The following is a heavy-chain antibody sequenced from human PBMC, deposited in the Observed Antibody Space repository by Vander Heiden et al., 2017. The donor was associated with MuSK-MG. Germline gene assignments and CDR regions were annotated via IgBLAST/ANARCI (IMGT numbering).Heavy chain of an antibody. D-gene: IGHD3-10*01. V-gene: IGHV3-21*03. CDR2: ISTSSNYI. CDR3: ARDGGGDWFDP. CDR1: GFTFSSYT. Sequence: EVQLVESGGGLVKPGGSLRLSCAASGFTFSSYTMNWVRQAPGKGLEWVSSISTSSNYIYYADSVKGRFTISRDNAKNSLYLQMNSLRAEDTAMYYCARDGGGDWFDPWGQGTLVTVSS. J-gene: IGHJ5*02.